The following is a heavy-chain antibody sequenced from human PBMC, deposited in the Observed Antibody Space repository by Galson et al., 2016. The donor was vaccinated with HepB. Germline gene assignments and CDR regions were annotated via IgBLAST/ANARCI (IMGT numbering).Heavy chain of an antibody. CDR2: VKFDGSET. V-gene: IGHV3-7*03. J-gene: IGHJ5*02. CDR1: GFSFSTYW. CDR3: ARGFRNFAWSTTGHLDS. D-gene: IGHD3-9*01. Sequence: SLRLSCAASGFSFSTYWMMWVRQPPGKGLEWVACVKFDGSETYYVDSVKGRFSISRDNAKNSLYLEMNSLRAEDTGVYFCARGFRNFAWSTTGHLDSWGQGTLVTVSS.